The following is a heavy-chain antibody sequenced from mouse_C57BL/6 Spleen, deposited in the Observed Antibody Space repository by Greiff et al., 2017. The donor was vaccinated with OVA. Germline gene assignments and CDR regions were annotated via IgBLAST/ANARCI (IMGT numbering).Heavy chain of an antibody. Sequence: EVQGVESGPELVKPGDSVKISCKASGYSFTGYFMNWVMQSHGKSLEWIGRINPYNGDTFYNQKFKGKATLTVDKSSSTAHMELRSLTSEDSAVYYCARYYDYDGGGFDYWGQGTTLTVSS. CDR2: INPYNGDT. V-gene: IGHV1-20*01. CDR1: GYSFTGYF. J-gene: IGHJ2*01. CDR3: ARYYDYDGGGFDY. D-gene: IGHD2-4*01.